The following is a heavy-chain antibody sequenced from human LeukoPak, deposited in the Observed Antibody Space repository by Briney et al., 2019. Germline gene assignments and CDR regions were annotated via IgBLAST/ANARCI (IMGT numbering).Heavy chain of an antibody. D-gene: IGHD3-9*01. V-gene: IGHV1-24*01. CDR3: ARDSKLRYFDWSDAFDI. J-gene: IGHJ3*02. Sequence: ASVKVSCKVSGYTLTELSMHWVRQAPGKGLEWMGGFDPEDGETIYAQKLQGRVTMTTETSTRTAYMELRSLRSDDTAVYYCARDSKLRYFDWSDAFDIWGQGTMVTVSS. CDR1: GYTLTELS. CDR2: FDPEDGET.